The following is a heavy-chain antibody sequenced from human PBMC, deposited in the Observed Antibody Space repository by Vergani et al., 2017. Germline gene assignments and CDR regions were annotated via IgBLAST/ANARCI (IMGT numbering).Heavy chain of an antibody. D-gene: IGHD3-10*01. V-gene: IGHV3-9*01. J-gene: IGHJ4*02. CDR2: ISWNSGSI. CDR3: AKDNKGMVRRVIDD. Sequence: EVQLVESGGGLVQPGRSLRLSCAASGFTFDDYAMHWVRQAPGKGLEWVSGISWNSGSIGYADSVKGRFTISRDNAKNSLYLQMNSLRAEDTALYYCAKDNKGMVRRVIDDWGQGPLVTVSS. CDR1: GFTFDDYA.